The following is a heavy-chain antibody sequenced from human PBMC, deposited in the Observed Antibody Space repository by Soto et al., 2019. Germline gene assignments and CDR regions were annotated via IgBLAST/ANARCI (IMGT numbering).Heavy chain of an antibody. J-gene: IGHJ4*02. CDR3: AKDKRLPAQRSTIAY. Sequence: EVEMSESGGGLVRPGGSLRLSCAASRLTFSSYIMNWVRQAPGKGLGWVAAITNSGCNTYYADSVKGRFTISRDNSKSTLYMQMNSLRFEDKAVCYCAKDKRLPAQRSTIAYWGQVTLVTVSS. CDR2: ITNSGCNT. V-gene: IGHV3-23*01. CDR1: RLTFSSYI. D-gene: IGHD3-3*01.